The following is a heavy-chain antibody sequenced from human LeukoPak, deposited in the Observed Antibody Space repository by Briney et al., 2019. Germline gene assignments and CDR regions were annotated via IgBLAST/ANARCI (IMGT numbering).Heavy chain of an antibody. CDR1: GGSFSGYY. D-gene: IGHD3-10*01. J-gene: IGHJ5*02. V-gene: IGHV4-34*01. CDR2: INHSGST. Sequence: PSETLSLTCAVYGGSFSGYYWSWIRQPPGKGLEWIGEINHSGSTNYNPSLKSQVTISVDTSKNQFSLKLSSVTAADTAVYYCARRQSYYYGSGAWGQGTLVTVSS. CDR3: ARRQSYYYGSGA.